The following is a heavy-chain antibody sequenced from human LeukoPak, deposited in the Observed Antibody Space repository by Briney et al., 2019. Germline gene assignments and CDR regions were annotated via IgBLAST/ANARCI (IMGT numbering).Heavy chain of an antibody. J-gene: IGHJ3*02. Sequence: SETLSLTCTVSGGSISSHYWSWIRQPPGKGLEWIGYIYYSGSTNYNPSLKSRATISVDTSKNQFSLKLSSVTAADTAVYYCAAGAAQGAFDIWGQGTMVTVSS. CDR1: GGSISSHY. CDR3: AAGAAQGAFDI. CDR2: IYYSGST. V-gene: IGHV4-59*11. D-gene: IGHD1-26*01.